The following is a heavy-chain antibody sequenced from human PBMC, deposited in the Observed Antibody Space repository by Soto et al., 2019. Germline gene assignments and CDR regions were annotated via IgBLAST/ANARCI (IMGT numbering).Heavy chain of an antibody. CDR1: GYTFTCYY. CDR2: INPNSGDT. J-gene: IGHJ6*02. CDR3: ARGGIVVVPAAMPPHYYYYGMDV. V-gene: IGHV1-2*04. Sequence: ASVKVSCKASGYTFTCYYMHWVRQAPGQGLEWMGWINPNSGDTNYAQKFQGWVTMTRDTSISTAYMELSRLRSDDTAVYYCARGGIVVVPAAMPPHYYYYGMDVWGQGTTVTVSS. D-gene: IGHD2-2*01.